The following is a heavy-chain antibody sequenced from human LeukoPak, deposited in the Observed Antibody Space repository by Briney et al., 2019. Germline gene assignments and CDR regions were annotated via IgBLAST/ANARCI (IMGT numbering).Heavy chain of an antibody. Sequence: SCKASGGTFSSYAMHWVRQAPGKGLEWVAVISYDGSNKYYADSVKGRFTISRDNSKNTLYLQMNSLRAEDTAVYYCARDKNRVTIFAVAVDYWGQGTLVTVSS. CDR1: GGTFSSYA. CDR3: ARDKNRVTIFAVAVDY. D-gene: IGHD3-3*01. V-gene: IGHV3-30*04. CDR2: ISYDGSNK. J-gene: IGHJ4*02.